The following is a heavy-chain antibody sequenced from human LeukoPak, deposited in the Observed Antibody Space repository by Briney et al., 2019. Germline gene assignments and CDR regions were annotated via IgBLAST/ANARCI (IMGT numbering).Heavy chain of an antibody. CDR1: GFTFSSYA. CDR3: AKEGPAAAGTHAFDI. CDR2: VSSDGSNK. V-gene: IGHV3-30*04. Sequence: GRSLRLSCAASGFTFSSYAMHWVRQAPGKGLEWVAVVSSDGSNKYYADSVKGRFTISRDNAKNSLYLQMNSLRAEDTALYYCAKEGPAAAGTHAFDIWGQGTMVTVSS. D-gene: IGHD6-13*01. J-gene: IGHJ3*02.